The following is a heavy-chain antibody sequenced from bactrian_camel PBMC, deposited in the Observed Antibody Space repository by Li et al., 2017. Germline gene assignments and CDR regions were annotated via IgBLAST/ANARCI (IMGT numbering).Heavy chain of an antibody. V-gene: IGHV3S53*01. J-gene: IGHJ4*01. Sequence: HVQLVESGGGSVQAGGSLRLSCVASGATYCTYDMSWYRQAPGKEREFVSSITGDGTTTYAESVKGRFTISKDRAKDTLFLQMNSLKPEDTAMYFCAAESPPCAVEAGPYAFNYWGQGTQVTVS. CDR1: GATYCTYD. CDR2: ITGDGTT. CDR3: AAESPPCAVEAGPYAFNY. D-gene: IGHD6*01.